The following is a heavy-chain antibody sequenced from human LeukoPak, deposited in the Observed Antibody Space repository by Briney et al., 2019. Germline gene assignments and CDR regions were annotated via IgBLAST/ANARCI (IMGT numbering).Heavy chain of an antibody. Sequence: SETLSLTCAVYGGSFSGYYWSWIRQPPGKGLEWIGEINHSGSTNYNPSLKSRVTISVDTSKNQFSLKLSSVAAADTAVYYCARGRGGSYYGSGSYYKAWYFDLWGRGTLVTVSS. J-gene: IGHJ2*01. D-gene: IGHD3-10*01. V-gene: IGHV4-34*01. CDR3: ARGRGGSYYGSGSYYKAWYFDL. CDR1: GGSFSGYY. CDR2: INHSGST.